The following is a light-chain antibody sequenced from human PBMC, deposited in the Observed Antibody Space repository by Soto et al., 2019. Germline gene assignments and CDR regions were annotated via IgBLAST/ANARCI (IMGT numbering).Light chain of an antibody. V-gene: IGKV3-15*01. J-gene: IGKJ5*01. CDR2: YAS. CDR1: QSVSNN. CDR3: QQYNNWPPIT. Sequence: EIMMTQSPATLSVSPGERATLSCRATQSVSNNLAWYPQKPGQAPRLLIYYASTRATGIPARFSGSGSGTECTLTISSLQSEDFARYYCQQYNNWPPITGGEGTRLEIK.